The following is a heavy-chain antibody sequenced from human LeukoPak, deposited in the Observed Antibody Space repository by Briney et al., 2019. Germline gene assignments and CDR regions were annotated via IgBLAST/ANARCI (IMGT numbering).Heavy chain of an antibody. CDR3: ARMPSPSIAVAGRAPQPRGGDVLDY. J-gene: IGHJ4*02. D-gene: IGHD6-19*01. CDR2: IIPILGIA. Sequence: SVKVSCKASGYTFTSYYMHWVRQAPGQGLEWMGRIIPILGIANYAQKFQGRVTITADKSTSTAYMELSSLRSEDTAVYYCARMPSPSIAVAGRAPQPRGGDVLDYWGQGTLVTVSS. V-gene: IGHV1-69*02. CDR1: GYTFTSYY.